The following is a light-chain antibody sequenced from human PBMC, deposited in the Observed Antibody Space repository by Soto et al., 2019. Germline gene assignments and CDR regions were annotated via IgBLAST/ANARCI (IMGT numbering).Light chain of an antibody. CDR3: QQYNNWPPTWT. CDR2: GAS. J-gene: IGKJ1*01. V-gene: IGKV3-15*01. Sequence: EIVMTQSAATLSMKPGEKATLSCRASQSVSSNLAWYQQKPGQAPRLLIYGASTRATGIPARFSGSGSGTEFTLTISSLQSEDFAVYYCQQYNNWPPTWTFGQGTKVDIK. CDR1: QSVSSN.